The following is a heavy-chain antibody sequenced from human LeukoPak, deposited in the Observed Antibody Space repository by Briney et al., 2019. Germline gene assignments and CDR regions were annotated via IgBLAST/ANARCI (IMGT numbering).Heavy chain of an antibody. V-gene: IGHV3-23*01. J-gene: IGHJ4*02. CDR3: ARGYSSGWSFFEY. CDR2: ISGSGGST. CDR1: GFTFSSYA. D-gene: IGHD6-19*01. Sequence: PGGSLRLSCAASGFTFSSYAVSWVRQAPGKGLEWVSGISGSGGSTYYADSVKGRFTISRDNSENTLYLQMNSLRAEDTAVYYCARGYSSGWSFFEYWGQGTPVTVSS.